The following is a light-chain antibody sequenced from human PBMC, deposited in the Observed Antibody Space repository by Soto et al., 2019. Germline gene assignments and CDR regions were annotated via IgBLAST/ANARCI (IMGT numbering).Light chain of an antibody. CDR3: CSYAGSNNWV. Sequence: QSALTQPASVSGSPGQSITISCTGTSNDIGSYNLVSWYQQHPGKAPKLMIYEVTKRPSGVSNRFSGSKSGNTASLTISGLQAEDEADYYCCSYAGSNNWVFGGGTKVTVL. CDR1: SNDIGSYNL. CDR2: EVT. J-gene: IGLJ3*02. V-gene: IGLV2-23*02.